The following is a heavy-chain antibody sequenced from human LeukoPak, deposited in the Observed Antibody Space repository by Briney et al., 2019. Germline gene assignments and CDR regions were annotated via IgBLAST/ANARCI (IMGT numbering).Heavy chain of an antibody. CDR3: ASSSGWLNNWFDP. V-gene: IGHV4-39*01. CDR2: IYYSGST. D-gene: IGHD6-19*01. CDR1: GGSISSSSYY. J-gene: IGHJ5*02. Sequence: SETLSLTCTVSGGSISSSSYYWGWIRQPPGKGLEWIGSIYYSGSTYYNPSLKSRVTISVDTSKNQFTLKLSSVTAADTAVYYCASSSGWLNNWFDPWGQGTLVTVSS.